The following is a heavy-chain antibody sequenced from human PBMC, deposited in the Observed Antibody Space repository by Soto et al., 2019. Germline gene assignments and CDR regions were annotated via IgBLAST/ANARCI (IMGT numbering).Heavy chain of an antibody. D-gene: IGHD2-2*01. CDR2: ISYDGSNK. J-gene: IGHJ6*02. CDR3: ARDPASADYYYYYGMDV. Sequence: GSLRLSWATSGITFRNYSMHWVRQAPGKGLEWVAVISYDGSNKYYADSVKGRFTISRDNSKNTLYLQMNSLRAEDTAVYYCARDPASADYYYYYGMDVWGQGTTVTVSS. V-gene: IGHV3-30-3*01. CDR1: GITFRNYS.